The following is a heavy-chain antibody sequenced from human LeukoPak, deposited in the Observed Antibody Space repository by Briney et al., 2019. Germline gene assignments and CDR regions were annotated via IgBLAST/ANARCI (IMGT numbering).Heavy chain of an antibody. CDR3: ARASGFGAAAGHDYYYYGMDV. CDR2: IKQDVSEK. Sequence: SGGSLRLSCAASGFTFSSYWMSWVRQAPGKGLEWMANIKQDVSEKYYVDSVKGRFTISRDNAKNSLYLQMNSLRAEDTAVYYCARASGFGAAAGHDYYYYGMDVWGQGTTVTVSS. J-gene: IGHJ6*02. V-gene: IGHV3-7*01. CDR1: GFTFSSYW. D-gene: IGHD6-13*01.